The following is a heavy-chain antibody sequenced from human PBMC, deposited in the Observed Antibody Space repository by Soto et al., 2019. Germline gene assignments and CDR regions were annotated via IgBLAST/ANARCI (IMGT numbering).Heavy chain of an antibody. J-gene: IGHJ3*02. V-gene: IGHV3-64*01. Sequence: PGGSLRLSCAASRFTLSDYSMHWVRQAAGKGLEYVSAISYKGDTTYYANSVKGRFTISRDNSKNTLYLQMGSLRAEDMAVYYCARVSGLGQAAFDIWGQGTMVTVSS. CDR3: ARVSGLGQAAFDI. D-gene: IGHD1-1*01. CDR1: RFTLSDYS. CDR2: ISYKGDTT.